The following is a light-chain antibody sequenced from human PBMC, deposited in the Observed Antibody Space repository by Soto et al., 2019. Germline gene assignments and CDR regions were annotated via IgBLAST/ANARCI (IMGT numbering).Light chain of an antibody. CDR3: LQHNNYPLT. V-gene: IGKV1-17*01. J-gene: IGKJ4*01. CDR2: AAS. Sequence: DIQMTQSPSSLAASVGDRVTITCRASQGIGNDLGWYQQKPRKAPKRLIYAASSLQSGVPSRFSGSGSGTEFTLTXSXXXXXXXXXYXCLQHNNYPLTFGGGTKVEIK. CDR1: QGIGND.